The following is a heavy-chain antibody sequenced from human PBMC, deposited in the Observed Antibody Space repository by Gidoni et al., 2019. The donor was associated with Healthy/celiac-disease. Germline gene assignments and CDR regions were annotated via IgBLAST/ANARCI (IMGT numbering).Heavy chain of an antibody. CDR3: ARFMFGNIVVPRGNRLDV. D-gene: IGHD2-15*01. J-gene: IGHJ6*02. Sequence: EVQLVESGGGLIQPGGSLRLSCAASGFTVSSNYMSWVRQAPGKGLEWVSVIYSGGSTYYADSVKGRFTISRDNSKNTLYLQMNSLRAEDTAVYYCARFMFGNIVVPRGNRLDVWGQGTTVTVSS. V-gene: IGHV3-53*01. CDR2: IYSGGST. CDR1: GFTVSSNY.